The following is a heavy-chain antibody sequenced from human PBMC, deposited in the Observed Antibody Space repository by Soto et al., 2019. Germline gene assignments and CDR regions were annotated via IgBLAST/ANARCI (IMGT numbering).Heavy chain of an antibody. CDR3: GGVGNSADKGLDV. Sequence: QAALVDSGRGLVRPGDSLRLSCVTSGIIFDAHAFDWVRRAPGKGLQWVALIWYGGTTCYEDYVQGRFSIYSDNYRKTVVLQKKRLRPDDSVAYYCGGVGNSADKGLDVWGPGTTVSVSS. D-gene: IGHD2-2*01. V-gene: IGHV3-33*08. J-gene: IGHJ6*02. CDR2: IWYGGTT. CDR1: GIIFDAHA.